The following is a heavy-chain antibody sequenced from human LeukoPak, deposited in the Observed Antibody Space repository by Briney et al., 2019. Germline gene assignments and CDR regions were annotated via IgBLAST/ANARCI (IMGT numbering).Heavy chain of an antibody. J-gene: IGHJ6*03. CDR2: MNPSGST. Sequence: SSETLSFTCAVYGGSFSGYYWTWIRQTPEKGLEWIGEMNPSGSTNYNPSLKSRVTISVDTSKNQFSLELSSVTAADTAVYYCARGRQDVTMIVVVMTAVSYYLDVWGKGTTVTVS. V-gene: IGHV4-34*01. CDR1: GGSFSGYY. CDR3: ARGRQDVTMIVVVMTAVSYYLDV. D-gene: IGHD3-22*01.